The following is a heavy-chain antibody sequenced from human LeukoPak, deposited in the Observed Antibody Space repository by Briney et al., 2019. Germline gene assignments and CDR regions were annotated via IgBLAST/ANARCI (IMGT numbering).Heavy chain of an antibody. D-gene: IGHD3-16*02. CDR1: GFTVSSNY. V-gene: IGHV3-53*01. J-gene: IGHJ4*02. CDR3: ARDGERGELSLYMDY. CDR2: IYNDGGT. Sequence: GGSLRLSCAASGFTVSSNYMPWVRQGPGKGLEWVALIYNDGGTHYTDSVKGRFTISRDNAKNSLYLQMNSLRAEDTAEYYCARDGERGELSLYMDYWGQGTLVTVSS.